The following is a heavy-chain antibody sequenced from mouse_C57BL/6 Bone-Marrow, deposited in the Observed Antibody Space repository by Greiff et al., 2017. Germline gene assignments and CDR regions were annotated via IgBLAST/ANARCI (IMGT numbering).Heavy chain of an antibody. CDR1: GFTFSSYA. CDR3: ARAWGNYNVDY. CDR2: ISAGGSYT. D-gene: IGHD2-1*01. J-gene: IGHJ2*01. V-gene: IGHV5-4*03. Sequence: EVMLVESGGGLVKPGGSLKLSCAASGFTFSSYAMSWVRQTPEKRLEWVATISAGGSYTYYPDNVKGRFTISRDKAKNNLYLQMSQLKSEDTAMYYGARAWGNYNVDYWGQGTTLTVSS.